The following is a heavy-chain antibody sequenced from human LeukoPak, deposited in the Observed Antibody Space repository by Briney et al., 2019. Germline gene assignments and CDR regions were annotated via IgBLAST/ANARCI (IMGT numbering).Heavy chain of an antibody. Sequence: ASVKVSCKASEYTFTTYSMHWVRQAPGQGLEWMAIINLSGGSTDYTQKFQGRVTVTRDTSTSTVYMELSSLRSEDTAVYYCVRHNHMDVWGQGTTVTVSS. J-gene: IGHJ6*02. CDR3: VRHNHMDV. CDR2: INLSGGST. CDR1: EYTFTTYS. V-gene: IGHV1-46*01.